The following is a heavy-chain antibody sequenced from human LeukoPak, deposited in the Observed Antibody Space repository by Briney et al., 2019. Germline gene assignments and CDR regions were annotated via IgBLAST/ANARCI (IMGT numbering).Heavy chain of an antibody. D-gene: IGHD4-17*01. CDR1: GGSISSGGYY. CDR3: ARENSDYGDLYGNWFDP. J-gene: IGHJ5*02. V-gene: IGHV4-31*03. Sequence: PSETLSLTCTVSGGSISSGGYYWSWIRQHPGKGLEWIGYIYYSGSTYYNPSLKSRVTISVDTSKNQFSLKLSSVTAADTAVYYCARENSDYGDLYGNWFDPWGQGTLVTVSS. CDR2: IYYSGST.